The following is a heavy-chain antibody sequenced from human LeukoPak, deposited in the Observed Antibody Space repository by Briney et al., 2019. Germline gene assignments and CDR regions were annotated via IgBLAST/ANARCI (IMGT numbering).Heavy chain of an antibody. CDR2: IYYSGST. Sequence: ASETLSLTCSVSGVSISSGGYYWSWIRQHPGKGLEWVGYIYYSGSTYYNPSLKSRVTISVDTSKNQFSLKLSSVTAADTAVYYCASGSRRGYSYGQRYFDYWGQGTLVTVSS. J-gene: IGHJ4*02. D-gene: IGHD5-18*01. CDR1: GVSISSGGYY. V-gene: IGHV4-31*03. CDR3: ASGSRRGYSYGQRYFDY.